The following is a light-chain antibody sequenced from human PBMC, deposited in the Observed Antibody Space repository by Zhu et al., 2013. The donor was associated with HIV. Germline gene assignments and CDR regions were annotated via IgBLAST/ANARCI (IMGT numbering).Light chain of an antibody. V-gene: IGKV1-9*01. CDR3: QQANSLPLT. CDR2: AAS. CDR1: QGMSNF. Sequence: DIQLTQSPSFLSASVGDRVTITCRASQGMSNFLAWYQQKPGKAPKVLIYAASTLESGVPSRFSGSGSGTDFTLTITGLKPEDFATYYCQQANSLPLTFGGGTKVDIK. J-gene: IGKJ4*01.